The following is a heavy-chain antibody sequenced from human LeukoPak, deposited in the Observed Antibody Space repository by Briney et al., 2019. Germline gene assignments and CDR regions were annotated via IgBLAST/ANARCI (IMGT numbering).Heavy chain of an antibody. CDR1: GYTFTISW. V-gene: IGHV1-46*01. CDR2: INPSDGST. D-gene: IGHD4-11*01. CDR3: AREPLQYQGMDV. J-gene: IGHJ6*02. Sequence: GASVKVSCKASGYTFTISWVHWVRQAPGPGLEWMGIINPSDGSTIYAQNFQGRVTMTTDTSTSTAYMELRSLRSDDTAVYYCAREPLQYQGMDVWGQGTTVTVSS.